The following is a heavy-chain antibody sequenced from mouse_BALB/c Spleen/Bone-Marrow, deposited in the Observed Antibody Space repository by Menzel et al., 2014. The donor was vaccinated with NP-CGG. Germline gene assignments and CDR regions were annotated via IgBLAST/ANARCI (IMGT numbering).Heavy chain of an antibody. Sequence: VQLQQSGAEFAKPGASVRLSCKASGYTFTRFYIHWVKQRPGQDLEWIGEIDPSDSYINYNQKFKGKATLTVDKSSSTAYMQLSSLTSEDSALYYCAGWGYLDYWGQGTTLTVSS. CDR3: AGWGYLDY. CDR1: GYTFTRFY. V-gene: IGHV1-69*02. D-gene: IGHD3-1*01. CDR2: IDPSDSYI. J-gene: IGHJ2*01.